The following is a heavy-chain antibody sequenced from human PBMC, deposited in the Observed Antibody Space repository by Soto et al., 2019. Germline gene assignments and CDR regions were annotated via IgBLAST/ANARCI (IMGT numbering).Heavy chain of an antibody. V-gene: IGHV3-7*01. CDR1: GFTFSSYW. Sequence: GGSLRLSCAASGFTFSSYWMSWVRQAPGKGLEWVANIKQDGSEKYYVDSVKGRFTISRDNAKNSLYLQMNSLRAEDTAVYYCARVSRLYCSSTSCYPLYYYYYMDVWGKGTTVTVSS. CDR2: IKQDGSEK. D-gene: IGHD2-2*01. CDR3: ARVSRLYCSSTSCYPLYYYYYMDV. J-gene: IGHJ6*03.